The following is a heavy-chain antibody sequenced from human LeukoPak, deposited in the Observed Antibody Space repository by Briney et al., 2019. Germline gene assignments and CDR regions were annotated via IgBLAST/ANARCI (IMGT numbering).Heavy chain of an antibody. V-gene: IGHV4-59*01. J-gene: IGHJ4*02. Sequence: SETLSLTCTVSGGSISSYYWSWIRQPPGKGLEWIGYIYYSGSTNYNPSLKSRVTISVDTSKNQFSLKLSSMTAADTAVHYCAGIQGLEELYFDYWGQGTLVTVSS. D-gene: IGHD1/OR15-1a*01. CDR1: GGSISSYY. CDR2: IYYSGST. CDR3: AGIQGLEELYFDY.